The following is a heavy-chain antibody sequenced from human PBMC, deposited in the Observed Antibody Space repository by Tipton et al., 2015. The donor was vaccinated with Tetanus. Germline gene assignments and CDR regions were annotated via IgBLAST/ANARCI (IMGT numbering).Heavy chain of an antibody. V-gene: IGHV4-31*03. CDR1: GGSMSGGFY. CDR3: ASLLDRRD. J-gene: IGHJ4*02. Sequence: TLSLTCTVSGGSMSGGFYWSWIRQHPAKGLEWIGYIYNTGSTYYNPSLQSRLTLSLDTSKNQFSLKLSSVTAADTAIYYCASLLDRRDWGQGTRVTVSS. D-gene: IGHD2-15*01. CDR2: IYNTGST.